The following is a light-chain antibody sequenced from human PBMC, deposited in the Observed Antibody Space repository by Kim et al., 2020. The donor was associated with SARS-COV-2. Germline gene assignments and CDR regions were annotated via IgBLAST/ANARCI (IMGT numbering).Light chain of an antibody. Sequence: QPASNSCKSSQSLLHRNGKTYLYWYLQKPGQPPQLLIYEVFNRFSGVPDSFSGSGSGTDFTLKISRVEAEDVGLYYCMQTIQHPYSFGQGTKLEI. V-gene: IGKV2D-29*01. CDR1: QSLLHRNGKTY. CDR3: MQTIQHPYS. CDR2: EVF. J-gene: IGKJ2*03.